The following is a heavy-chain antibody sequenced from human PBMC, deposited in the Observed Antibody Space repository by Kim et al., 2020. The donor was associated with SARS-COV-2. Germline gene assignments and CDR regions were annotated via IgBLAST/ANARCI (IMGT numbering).Heavy chain of an antibody. J-gene: IGHJ4*02. D-gene: IGHD5-12*01. Sequence: DSVKGRFTISRDKSKNTLYLQMINLRAEDTAVYYCAKDLWASDLVATQIDFWGQGTLVTVSS. V-gene: IGHV3-23*01. CDR3: AKDLWASDLVATQIDF.